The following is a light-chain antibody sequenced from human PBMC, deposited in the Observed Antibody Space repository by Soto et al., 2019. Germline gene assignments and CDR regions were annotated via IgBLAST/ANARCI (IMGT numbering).Light chain of an antibody. CDR3: QQYNNWWT. V-gene: IGKV3-15*01. Sequence: EIVMTQSPAALSVSPGERATLSCRASQSVNSYLAWFQQKPGQAPRLLIYGASTRATGIPARFSGSGSGTEFTLTISSLQSEDFAVYYCQQYNNWWTFXQGTKVDIK. CDR2: GAS. J-gene: IGKJ1*01. CDR1: QSVNSY.